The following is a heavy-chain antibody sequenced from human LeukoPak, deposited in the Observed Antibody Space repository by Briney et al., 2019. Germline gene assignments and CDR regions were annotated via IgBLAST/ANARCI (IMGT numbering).Heavy chain of an antibody. CDR2: ISDDGSSE. J-gene: IGHJ3*02. CDR3: ARESYGSGHCAAFGI. D-gene: IGHD3-16*01. V-gene: IGHV3-30*04. CDR1: GFTFSNSV. Sequence: GGSLRLSCAASGFTFSNSVMHWVRQAPGKGLEWVAGISDDGSSEHYADSVKGRFTISRDNSDNTLYVQMSSLRVEDTAVYYCARESYGSGHCAAFGIWGQGTLVTVSS.